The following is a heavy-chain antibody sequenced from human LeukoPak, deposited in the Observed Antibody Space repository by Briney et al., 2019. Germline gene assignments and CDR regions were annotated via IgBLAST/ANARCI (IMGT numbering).Heavy chain of an antibody. V-gene: IGHV4-39*07. J-gene: IGHJ4*02. CDR2: INHSGST. CDR3: ARRSVWGIHGY. D-gene: IGHD3-16*01. Sequence: SETLSLTCSVSGGSISSSTYYWGWIRQPPGKGLEWIGEINHSGSTNYNPSLKSRVTISVDTSKNQFSLKLSSVTAADTAVYYCARRSVWGIHGYWGQGTLVTVSS. CDR1: GGSISSSTYY.